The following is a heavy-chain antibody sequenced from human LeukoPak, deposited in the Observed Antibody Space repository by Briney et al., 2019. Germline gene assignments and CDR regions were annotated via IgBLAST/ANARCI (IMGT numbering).Heavy chain of an antibody. CDR2: VSYDGSSQ. V-gene: IGHV3-30-3*01. Sequence: GESLRLSCAASGFTFSSYPFHWVRQAPGKGLEWVAEVSYDGSSQYYRDSVKGRFTISRDNSENTLSLQMSRLRPEDTAIYYCTRETGEYEGGYHRFDPWGQGTLVTVSS. D-gene: IGHD3-16*02. CDR3: TRETGEYEGGYHRFDP. CDR1: GFTFSSYP. J-gene: IGHJ5*02.